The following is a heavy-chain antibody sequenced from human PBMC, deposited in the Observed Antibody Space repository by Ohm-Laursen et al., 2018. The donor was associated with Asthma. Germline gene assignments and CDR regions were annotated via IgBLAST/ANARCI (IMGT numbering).Heavy chain of an antibody. CDR3: ATLGDSSITQ. Sequence: GSLRLSCAASGFTVSTNYMNWVRQAPGKGLEWVSVIYSGGSTYYADSVKGRFTISWDDAKNSLYLQMNSLRVDDTAVYYCATLGDSSITQWGQGTLVTVSS. D-gene: IGHD3-16*01. CDR1: GFTVSTNY. V-gene: IGHV3-53*01. CDR2: IYSGGST. J-gene: IGHJ4*02.